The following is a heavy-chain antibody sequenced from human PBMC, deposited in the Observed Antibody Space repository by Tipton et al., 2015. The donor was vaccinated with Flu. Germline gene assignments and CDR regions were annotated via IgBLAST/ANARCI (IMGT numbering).Heavy chain of an antibody. Sequence: SLRLSCAASGFTFSDYYMSWIRQAPGKGLEWVSYLSGRGGGIEYADSVRGRFTISRDNARNSLYLQMNSLRAEDTAVYYCARAIRGYGAYGGWGQGTLVTVSS. CDR2: LSGRGGGI. V-gene: IGHV3-11*01. J-gene: IGHJ1*01. CDR3: ARAIRGYGAYGG. CDR1: GFTFSDYY. D-gene: IGHD5-12*01.